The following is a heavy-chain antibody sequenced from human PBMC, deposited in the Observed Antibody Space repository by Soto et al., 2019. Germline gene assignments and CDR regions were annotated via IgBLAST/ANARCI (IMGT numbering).Heavy chain of an antibody. D-gene: IGHD3-22*01. V-gene: IGHV1-18*01. CDR2: ISAYDDNT. Sequence: GASVKVSCKASGYRFTSYGISWVRQAPGQGLEWLGWISAYDDNTKYAQTLQGRVSMSTDTSTNTAYMEQRSLRSDGTAMNYCAGGVYYDRRVSRNYPYYGINVGAKGTRVTVSP. CDR3: AGGVYYDRRVSRNYPYYGINV. CDR1: GYRFTSYG. J-gene: IGHJ6*04.